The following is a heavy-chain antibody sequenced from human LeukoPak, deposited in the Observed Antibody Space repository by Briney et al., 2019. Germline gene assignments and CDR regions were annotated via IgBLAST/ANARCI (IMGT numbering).Heavy chain of an antibody. D-gene: IGHD1/OR15-1a*01. CDR1: GFTFSSYA. V-gene: IGHV3-23*01. J-gene: IGHJ3*02. Sequence: GGSLRLSCAASGFTFSSYAMSWVRQAPGKGLERVSAISGSGGSTYYADSVKGRFTISRDNSKNTLYLQMNSLRAEDTAVYYCAKDEGSGTQGEDAFDIWGQGTMVTVSS. CDR2: ISGSGGST. CDR3: AKDEGSGTQGEDAFDI.